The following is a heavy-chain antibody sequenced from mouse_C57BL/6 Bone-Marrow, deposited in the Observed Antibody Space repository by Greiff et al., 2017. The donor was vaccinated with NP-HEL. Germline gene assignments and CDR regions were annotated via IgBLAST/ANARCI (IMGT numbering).Heavy chain of an antibody. CDR1: GFTFSSYA. J-gene: IGHJ4*01. Sequence: DVMLVESGEGLVKPGGSLKLSCAASGFTFSSYAMSWVRQTPEKRLEWVAYISSGGDYIYYADTVKGRFTISRDNARNTLYLQMSSLKSEDTAMYYCTRDGAPYYAMDYWGQGTSVTVSS. D-gene: IGHD1-2*01. CDR2: ISSGGDYI. CDR3: TRDGAPYYAMDY. V-gene: IGHV5-9-1*02.